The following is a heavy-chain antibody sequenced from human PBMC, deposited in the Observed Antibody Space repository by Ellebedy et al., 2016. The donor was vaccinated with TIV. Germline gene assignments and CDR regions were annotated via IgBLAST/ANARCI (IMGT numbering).Heavy chain of an antibody. Sequence: GESLKISCAASGFTFSSYAMSWVRQAPGKGLEWVSAISGGGGSTYYADSVKGRFTISRDNSRNTLYLQMDSLRAEDTGVYYCAKSRNGRATAGDNWGQGTLVTVSS. CDR3: AKSRNGRATAGDN. CDR1: GFTFSSYA. D-gene: IGHD2-21*02. J-gene: IGHJ4*02. CDR2: ISGGGGST. V-gene: IGHV3-23*01.